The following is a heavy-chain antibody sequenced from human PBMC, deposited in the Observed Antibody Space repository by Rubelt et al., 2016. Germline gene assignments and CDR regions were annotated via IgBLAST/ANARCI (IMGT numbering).Heavy chain of an antibody. J-gene: IGHJ3*01. V-gene: IGHV3-13*04. CDR2: IATSGDT. D-gene: IGHD3/OR15-3a*01. Sequence: QLGMRGGGLVQPGGSLRLSCAASGFSFSSYDMHWVRQATGKGLEWVSAIATSGDTYYPDSVKGRFTITREKAKNSLYLQMNSLTAGDTAVYYCARGLDLWGHGALVTVSS. CDR3: ARGLDL. CDR1: GFSFSSYD.